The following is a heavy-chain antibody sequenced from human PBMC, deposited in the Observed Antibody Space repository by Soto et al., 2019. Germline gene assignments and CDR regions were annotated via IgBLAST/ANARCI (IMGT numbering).Heavy chain of an antibody. Sequence: PGGSLRLSCAASGFTFSRHWMTWVRQAPGKGLEYVANIKEDGSQKYYVDSVKGRFTISRDNARNSLYLQMNSLRAEDTALYYCARDTYGDYGQVLDYWGQGTLVTVSS. J-gene: IGHJ4*02. D-gene: IGHD4-17*01. CDR2: IKEDGSQK. CDR3: ARDTYGDYGQVLDY. CDR1: GFTFSRHW. V-gene: IGHV3-7*01.